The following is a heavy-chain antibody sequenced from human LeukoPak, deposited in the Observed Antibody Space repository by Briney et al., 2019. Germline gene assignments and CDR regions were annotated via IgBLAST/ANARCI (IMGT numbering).Heavy chain of an antibody. J-gene: IGHJ5*02. CDR2: ISAYNGNT. V-gene: IGHV1-18*01. D-gene: IGHD2-15*01. CDR3: ARQGSGGSRGWWFDP. CDR1: GYTFTSYG. Sequence: GASMKVSCKASGYTFTSYGISWVRQAPGQGREWMGWISAYNGNTNYAQKLQGRVTMTTDTSTSTAYMELRSLRSDDTAVYYCARQGSGGSRGWWFDPWGQGTLVTVSS.